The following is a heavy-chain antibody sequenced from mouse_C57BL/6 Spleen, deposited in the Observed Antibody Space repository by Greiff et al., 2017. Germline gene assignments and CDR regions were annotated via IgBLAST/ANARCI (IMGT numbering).Heavy chain of an antibody. Sequence: DVKLVESGGGLVQPGGSLSLSCAASGFTFTDYYMSWVRQPPGKALEWLGFIRNKANGYTTEYSASVKGRFTISRDNSQSILYLQMNALRAEDSATYYCARSITTVVARYFDYWGQGTTLTVSS. CDR2: IRNKANGYTT. V-gene: IGHV7-3*01. CDR1: GFTFTDYY. J-gene: IGHJ2*01. D-gene: IGHD1-1*01. CDR3: ARSITTVVARYFDY.